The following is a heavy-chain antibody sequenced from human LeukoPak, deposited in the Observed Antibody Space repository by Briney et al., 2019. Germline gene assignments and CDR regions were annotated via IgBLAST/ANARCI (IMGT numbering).Heavy chain of an antibody. CDR3: ARRSAGTGFDY. D-gene: IGHD6-13*01. V-gene: IGHV4-59*01. Sequence: PSETLSLTCTVSGGSISSYYWSWIRQPPGKGLEWIGYIYYSGSTNYNPSLKSRVTISVDTSKNQFSLKLSSVTAADTAVYYCARRSAGTGFDYWGQGSLVTVSS. CDR1: GGSISSYY. CDR2: IYYSGST. J-gene: IGHJ4*02.